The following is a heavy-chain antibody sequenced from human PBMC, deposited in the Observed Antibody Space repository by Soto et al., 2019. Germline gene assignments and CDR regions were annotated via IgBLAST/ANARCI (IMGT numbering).Heavy chain of an antibody. CDR1: GFTFSNYA. D-gene: IGHD2-8*01. V-gene: IGHV3-23*01. Sequence: EVQLLDSGGGLVQPGGSLRLSCAASGFTFSNYAMSWVRQAPAKELEWVSSISSSGGSTDYADSVKGRFTISRDNSQNTLNLQMNSLRAEDTAIYFCAKNQHAMAHDYWGPGTLVTVSS. CDR3: AKNQHAMAHDY. CDR2: ISSSGGST. J-gene: IGHJ4*02.